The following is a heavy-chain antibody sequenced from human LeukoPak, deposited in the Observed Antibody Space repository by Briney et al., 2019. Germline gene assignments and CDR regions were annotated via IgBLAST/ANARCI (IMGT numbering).Heavy chain of an antibody. CDR2: INHSGST. J-gene: IGHJ4*02. Sequence: SETLSLTCAVYGGSFSGYYWSWIRQPPGKGLEWIGEINHSGSTNYNPSLKSRVTISVDTSKNLFSLKLSSVTAADTAVYYCARRRVLLWFGELPFDYWGQGTLVTVSS. CDR3: ARRRVLLWFGELPFDY. V-gene: IGHV4-34*01. D-gene: IGHD3-10*01. CDR1: GGSFSGYY.